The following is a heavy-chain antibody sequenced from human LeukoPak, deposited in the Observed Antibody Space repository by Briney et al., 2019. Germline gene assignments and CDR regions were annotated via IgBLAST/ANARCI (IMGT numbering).Heavy chain of an antibody. V-gene: IGHV1-3*01. CDR1: GYTFTSYY. J-gene: IGHJ4*02. CDR2: IKVGNGNT. Sequence: ASVKVSCKASGYTFTSYYMHWVRQAPGQGLEWMGWIKVGNGNTQYSQKFQGRVTITRDTSATTAYMELSSLRFEDTAVYYCARGVEYNYGIIDYWGQGTLVTLSS. D-gene: IGHD5-18*01. CDR3: ARGVEYNYGIIDY.